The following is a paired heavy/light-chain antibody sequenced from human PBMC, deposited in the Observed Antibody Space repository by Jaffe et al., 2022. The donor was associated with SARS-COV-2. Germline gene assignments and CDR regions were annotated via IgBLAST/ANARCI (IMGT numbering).Heavy chain of an antibody. CDR2: ISWDGSTR. V-gene: IGHV3-43D*03. J-gene: IGHJ3*02. Sequence: EVQVVYSGGAAAQPGGSLRLSCAGPGFTLDNYVMYWVRQIPGKGLKWVSLISWDGSTRKYDDSVRGRFTISRDNSRNSLYLEMSSLRREDTARYYCGKAILDGDSDDGFDILGQGTMVIVSS. CDR1: GFTLDNYV. D-gene: IGHD3-3*01. CDR3: GKAILDGDSDDGFDI.
Light chain of an antibody. CDR2: SNY. Sequence: SVLTQPPSASGTPGQRVTISCSGSRSNIGSNSVYWYQQLPGTAPKLVIYSNYRRPSGVPDRFSGSRSGTSASLAISGLRSEDEADYYCAVWDDSLSGQVVFGGGTKLTVL. J-gene: IGLJ2*01. CDR3: AVWDDSLSGQVV. V-gene: IGLV1-47*02. CDR1: RSNIGSNS.